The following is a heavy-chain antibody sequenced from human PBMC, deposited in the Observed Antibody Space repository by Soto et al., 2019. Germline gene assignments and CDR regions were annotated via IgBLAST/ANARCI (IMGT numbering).Heavy chain of an antibody. J-gene: IGHJ6*03. Sequence: GGSLRLSCAASGFTFSSYGMHWVRQAPGKGLEWVAVISYDGSNKYYADSVKGRFTISRDNSKNTLYLQMNSLRAEDTAVYYCAKDKYYYGSGSPPYYYYYYMDVWGKGTTVTVSS. CDR1: GFTFSSYG. CDR2: ISYDGSNK. V-gene: IGHV3-30*18. CDR3: AKDKYYYGSGSPPYYYYYYMDV. D-gene: IGHD3-10*01.